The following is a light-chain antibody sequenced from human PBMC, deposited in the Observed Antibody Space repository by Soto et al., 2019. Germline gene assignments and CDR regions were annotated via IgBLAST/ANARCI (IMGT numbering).Light chain of an antibody. V-gene: IGKV1-5*03. J-gene: IGKJ1*01. Sequence: DIQMTQSPSTLSGSVGDRVTITCRASQTISSWLAWYQQKPGKAPKLMIYKPSTLKSGVPSRFSGSGSGTEFTLTSSSLQLDDFATYYCEHYNSYSEAFGQGTKVELK. CDR2: KPS. CDR1: QTISSW. CDR3: EHYNSYSEA.